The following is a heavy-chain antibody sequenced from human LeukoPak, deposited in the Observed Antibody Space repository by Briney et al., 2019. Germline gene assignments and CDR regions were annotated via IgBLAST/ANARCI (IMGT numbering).Heavy chain of an antibody. V-gene: IGHV3-21*01. J-gene: IGHJ3*02. D-gene: IGHD1-1*01. CDR1: GFIFSSYG. Sequence: GGSLRFTCAASGFIFSSYGMIWVRQAPGKGPEWVSSISSISTYTHYADSVKGRFTISRDNAENSLYLQMNSLRVEDTAVYYCARDPLHWNDGVDDSFDIWGQGTMVTVSS. CDR3: ARDPLHWNDGVDDSFDI. CDR2: ISSISTYT.